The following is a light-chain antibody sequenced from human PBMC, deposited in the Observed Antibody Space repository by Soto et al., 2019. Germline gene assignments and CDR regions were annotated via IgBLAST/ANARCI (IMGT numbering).Light chain of an antibody. CDR3: QQANSFPLT. J-gene: IGKJ5*01. V-gene: IGKV3-20*01. CDR2: GAS. Sequence: EIVLTQSPGTLSLSPGERATLSCRASQSVSSSYLAWYQQKPGQAPRLLIYGASSRATGIPARFSGSGSGTDFTLTISSLQPEDFATYYCQQANSFPLTFGQGTRLEIK. CDR1: QSVSSSY.